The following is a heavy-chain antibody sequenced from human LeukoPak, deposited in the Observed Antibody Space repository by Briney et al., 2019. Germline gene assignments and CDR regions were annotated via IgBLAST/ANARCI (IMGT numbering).Heavy chain of an antibody. Sequence: SETLYLTCTVSGGSISSRSYYWGWIRQPPEKGLEWIGSIYYSGSTHYSPSLKSRVIISVDTSKNQFSLKLSSVTAADTAVYYCARALLGHYYGSGSFDYWGQGTLVTVSS. CDR2: IYYSGST. D-gene: IGHD3-10*01. CDR1: GGSISSRSYY. V-gene: IGHV4-39*07. J-gene: IGHJ4*02. CDR3: ARALLGHYYGSGSFDY.